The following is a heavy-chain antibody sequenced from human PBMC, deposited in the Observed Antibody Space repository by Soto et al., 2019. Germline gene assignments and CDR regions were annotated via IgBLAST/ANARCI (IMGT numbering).Heavy chain of an antibody. CDR3: ARKATVTTCFDY. CDR2: IYYSGST. J-gene: IGHJ4*02. Sequence: QVQLQESGPGLVKPSQTLSLTCTVSGGSISSGGYYWSWIRQHPGKGLEWIGYIYYSGSTYYNPSRKSRVTISVDTSKNPFSLKLRSVTAADTAVYYCARKATVTTCFDYWGQGTLVTVSS. D-gene: IGHD4-17*01. CDR1: GGSISSGGYY. V-gene: IGHV4-31*03.